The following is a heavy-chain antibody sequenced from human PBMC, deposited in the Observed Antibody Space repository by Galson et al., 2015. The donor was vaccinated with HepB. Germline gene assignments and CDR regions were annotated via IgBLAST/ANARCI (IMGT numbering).Heavy chain of an antibody. CDR1: GYTFTSYG. J-gene: IGHJ4*02. CDR2: ISAYNGNT. CDR3: ARDYKLGYFDPTGGDY. Sequence: SVKVSCKASGYTFTSYGISWVRQAPGQGLEWMGWISAYNGNTNYAQKLQGRVTMTTDTSTSTAYMELRSLRSDDTAVYYCARDYKLGYFDPTGGDYWGQGTLVTVSS. V-gene: IGHV1-18*04. D-gene: IGHD3-9*01.